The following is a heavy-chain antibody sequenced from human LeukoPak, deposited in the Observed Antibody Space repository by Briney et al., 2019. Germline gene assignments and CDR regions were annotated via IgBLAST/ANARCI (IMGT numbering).Heavy chain of an antibody. CDR2: INPSGGST. D-gene: IGHD2-15*01. J-gene: IGHJ6*02. CDR1: GYTFTSYY. V-gene: IGHV1-46*01. Sequence: GASVKVSFKASGYTFTSYYMHWVRQAPGQGLEWMGIINPSGGSTSYAQKFQGRVTMTRDTSTSTVYMELSSLRSEDTAVYYCARAAFRRRESNYGMDVWGQGTTVTVSS. CDR3: ARAAFRRRESNYGMDV.